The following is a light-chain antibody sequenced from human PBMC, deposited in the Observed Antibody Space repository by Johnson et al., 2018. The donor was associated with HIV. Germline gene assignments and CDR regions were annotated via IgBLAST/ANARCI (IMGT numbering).Light chain of an antibody. CDR1: SSNIGNNY. V-gene: IGLV1-51*02. CDR3: GPWGISLSAGYV. CDR2: ENN. Sequence: QSVLTQPPSVSAAPGQKVTISCSGSSSNIGNNYVSWYQQLPGTAPKLLIYENNKRPSGIPDRFSGSKSATSATLGITGPQTGDEADYYGGPWGISLSAGYVVGTGTKVTVL. J-gene: IGLJ1*01.